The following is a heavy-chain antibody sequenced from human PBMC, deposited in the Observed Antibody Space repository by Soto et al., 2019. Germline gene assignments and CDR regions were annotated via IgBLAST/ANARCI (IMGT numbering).Heavy chain of an antibody. Sequence: SETLSLTCTVSGGSVSIRSYYGGWIRQPPGKGLEWIGSIYHSGSTYYNPSLKSRVTISVDTSKNQFSLKLSSVTAADTAVYYCARGKKVVPAANTGRHYYYGMAVWGHGTTVTVSS. CDR2: IYHSGST. J-gene: IGHJ6*02. D-gene: IGHD2-2*01. CDR1: GGSVSIRSYY. V-gene: IGHV4-39*01. CDR3: ARGKKVVPAANTGRHYYYGMAV.